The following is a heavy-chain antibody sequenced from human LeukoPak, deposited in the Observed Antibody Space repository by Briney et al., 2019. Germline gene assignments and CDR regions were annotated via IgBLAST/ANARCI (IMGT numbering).Heavy chain of an antibody. Sequence: ASVTVSCKVSGYTLTELSMHWVRQAPGKGLEWMGGFDPEDGETIYAQKFQGRVTMAGDTSTDTAYMELSSLRSEDTAVYYCATRGPWLRPSLFDYWGQGTLVTVSS. V-gene: IGHV1-24*01. CDR3: ATRGPWLRPSLFDY. CDR2: FDPEDGET. J-gene: IGHJ4*02. CDR1: GYTLTELS. D-gene: IGHD5-12*01.